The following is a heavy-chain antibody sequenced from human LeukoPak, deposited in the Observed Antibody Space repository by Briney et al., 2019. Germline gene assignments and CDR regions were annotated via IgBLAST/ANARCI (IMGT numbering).Heavy chain of an antibody. J-gene: IGHJ4*02. CDR2: INPNSGGT. CDR1: GYTFTSYD. Sequence: GASVKVSCKASGYTFTSYDINWVRQATGQGLEWMGWINPNSGGTNYAQKFQGRVTMTRDTSISTAYMELSRLRSDDTAVYYCARLGVMGDSSGYSMWGQGTLVTVSS. D-gene: IGHD3-22*01. CDR3: ARLGVMGDSSGYSM. V-gene: IGHV1-2*02.